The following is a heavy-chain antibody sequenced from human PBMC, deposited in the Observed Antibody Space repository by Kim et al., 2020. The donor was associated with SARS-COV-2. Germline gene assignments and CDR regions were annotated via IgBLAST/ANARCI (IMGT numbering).Heavy chain of an antibody. D-gene: IGHD3-10*01. J-gene: IGHJ6*02. CDR1: GFTFSSYS. Sequence: GGSLRLSCAASGFTFSSYSMNWVRQAPGKGLEWVSYISSSSSTIYYADSVKGRFTISRDNAKNSLYLQMNSLRAEDTAVYYCARAGRFGENRRYYYYYYGMDVWGQGTTVTVSS. CDR3: ARAGRFGENRRYYYYYYGMDV. CDR2: ISSSSSTI. V-gene: IGHV3-48*04.